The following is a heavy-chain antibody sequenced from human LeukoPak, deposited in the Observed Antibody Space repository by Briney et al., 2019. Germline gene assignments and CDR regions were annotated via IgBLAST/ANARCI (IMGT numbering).Heavy chain of an antibody. D-gene: IGHD1-26*01. V-gene: IGHV3-11*04. CDR3: AVGRRGGASPLDY. Sequence: SGGSLRLSCAASGFTFSDYYMSWIRQAPGKGLEWVSYISSSGSTIYYADSVKGRFTISRDNAKNSLYLQMNSLRAEDTAVYYCAVGRRGGASPLDYWGQGTLVTVSS. J-gene: IGHJ4*02. CDR1: GFTFSDYY. CDR2: ISSSGSTI.